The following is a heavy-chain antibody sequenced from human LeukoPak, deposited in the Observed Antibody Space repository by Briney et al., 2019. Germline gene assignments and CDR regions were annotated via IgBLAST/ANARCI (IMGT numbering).Heavy chain of an antibody. CDR3: ARDPEYSSSWYGYYYYYMDV. CDR2: ISWDGGST. D-gene: IGHD6-13*01. V-gene: IGHV3-43D*03. CDR1: GFNLSTYT. Sequence: PGGSLRLSCAASGFNLSTYTMTWVRQSPGKGLEWVSLISWDGGSTYYADSVKGRFTISRDNSKNSLYLQMNSLRAEDTAVYYCARDPEYSSSWYGYYYYYMDVWGKGTTVTVSS. J-gene: IGHJ6*03.